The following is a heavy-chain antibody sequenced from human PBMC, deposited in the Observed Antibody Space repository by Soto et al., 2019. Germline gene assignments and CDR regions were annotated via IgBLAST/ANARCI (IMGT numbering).Heavy chain of an antibody. CDR1: GFTSSSCA. V-gene: IGHV3-23*01. CDR2: ISASGGST. CDR3: ATPDLGTGRYFFHD. Sequence: EVQLLDSGGGLVQPGGSLRLSCVASGFTSSSCAMRWVRQAPGKGLEWVSGISASGGSTYYADSVKGRFTISRDNSKNTLYLQMNSLRAEDTAVYYCATPDLGTGRYFFHDWGQGTLVTVSS. D-gene: IGHD2-8*02. J-gene: IGHJ4*02.